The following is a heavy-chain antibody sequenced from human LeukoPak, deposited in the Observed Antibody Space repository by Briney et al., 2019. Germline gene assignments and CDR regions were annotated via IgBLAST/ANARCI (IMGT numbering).Heavy chain of an antibody. J-gene: IGHJ4*02. CDR2: IIPIFGTA. D-gene: IGHD6-13*01. CDR3: ASWGAPVLSPGYSSSWLPDY. V-gene: IGHV1-69*13. Sequence: GASVKVSCKASGGTFSSYAISWVRQAPGQGLEWMGGIIPIFGTANYAQKFQGRVTITADESTSTAYMELSSLRSEDTAVYYCASWGAPVLSPGYSSSWLPDYWGQGTLVTVSS. CDR1: GGTFSSYA.